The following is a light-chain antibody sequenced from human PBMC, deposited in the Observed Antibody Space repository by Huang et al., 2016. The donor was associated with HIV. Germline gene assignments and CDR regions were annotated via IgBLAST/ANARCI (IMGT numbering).Light chain of an antibody. CDR2: GSS. CDR1: QSVKSN. J-gene: IGKJ1*01. CDR3: HQYYHWPET. Sequence: ELVLTQSPATLSVSPGERVTLFCRASQSVKSNLAWYQQKPGHAHRLLIYGSSTRATGIPARVSCSGSGTEFTLTISSLQSEDFAVYYCHQYYHWPETFGQGTRVEIK. V-gene: IGKV3-15*01.